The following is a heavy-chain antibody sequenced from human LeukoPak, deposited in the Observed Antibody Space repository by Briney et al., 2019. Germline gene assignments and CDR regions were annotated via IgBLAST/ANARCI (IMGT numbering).Heavy chain of an antibody. D-gene: IGHD3-16*02. CDR3: ARHYVWGSYRYFDY. V-gene: IGHV4-39*01. J-gene: IGHJ4*02. CDR2: IYYSGST. Sequence: KPSETLSLTCTVSGGSISSYYWSWIRQPPGKGLEWIGSIYYSGSTYYNPSLKSRVTISVDTSKNQFSLKLSSVTAADTAVYYCARHYVWGSYRYFDYWGQGTLVTVSS. CDR1: GGSISSYY.